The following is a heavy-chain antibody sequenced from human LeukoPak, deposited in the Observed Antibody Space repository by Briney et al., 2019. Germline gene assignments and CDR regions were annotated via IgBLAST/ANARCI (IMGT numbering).Heavy chain of an antibody. CDR1: GGSFSGYY. CDR2: INHSGST. J-gene: IGHJ3*02. Sequence: SETLSLTCAVYGGSFSGYYWSWIRQPPGKGLEWIGEINHSGSTNYNPSLKSRVTISVETSKNEFSVKVSSVTAAGTGVYYCARAPMGSRFLFNLILGAFDIWGQGTMVTVSS. CDR3: ARAPMGSRFLFNLILGAFDI. D-gene: IGHD3-3*01. V-gene: IGHV4-34*01.